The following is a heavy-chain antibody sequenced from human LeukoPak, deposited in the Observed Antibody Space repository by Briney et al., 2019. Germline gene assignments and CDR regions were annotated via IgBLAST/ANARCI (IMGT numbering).Heavy chain of an antibody. J-gene: IGHJ4*02. CDR3: ASNYRALGY. Sequence: GGSLRLSCAASGFTFSSYSMNWVRQAPGKGLEWVSYISSSSSTIYYADSVKGRFTISRDNAKNSLYLQMNSLRAEDTAVYYCASNYRALGYWGQGTLVTVSS. V-gene: IGHV3-48*01. CDR1: GFTFSSYS. CDR2: ISSSSSTI. D-gene: IGHD1-7*01.